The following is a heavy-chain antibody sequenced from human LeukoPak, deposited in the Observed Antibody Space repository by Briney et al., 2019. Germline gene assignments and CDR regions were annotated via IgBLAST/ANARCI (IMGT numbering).Heavy chain of an antibody. J-gene: IGHJ3*02. CDR2: IYYSGST. V-gene: IGHV4-31*03. CDR3: AREAQYYYDSSGYYNDAFDI. Sequence: PSETLSLTCTVSGGSISSGGYYWSWIRQHPGKGLEWIGYIYYSGSTYCNPSLKSRVTISVDTSKNQFSLKLSSVTAADTAVYYCAREAQYYYDSSGYYNDAFDIWGQGTMVTVSS. CDR1: GGSISSGGYY. D-gene: IGHD3-22*01.